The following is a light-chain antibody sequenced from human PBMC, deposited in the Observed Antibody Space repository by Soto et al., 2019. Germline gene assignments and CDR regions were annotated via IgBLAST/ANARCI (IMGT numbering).Light chain of an antibody. CDR1: QSVAGTY. CDR3: QQRSNWPPIT. J-gene: IGKJ5*01. V-gene: IGKV3D-20*02. CDR2: RAS. Sequence: IVLTQSPGTLSLSPGERATLSCRAIQSVAGTYLAWYQQKPGQAPRLLIYRASSRATGIPDRFSGSGSGTDFTLTISRLEPEDFAVYYCQQRSNWPPITFGQGTRLEIK.